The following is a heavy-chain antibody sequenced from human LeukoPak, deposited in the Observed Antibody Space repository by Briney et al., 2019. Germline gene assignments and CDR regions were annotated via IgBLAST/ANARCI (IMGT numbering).Heavy chain of an antibody. Sequence: PGGSLRLSCAASGFTFSGSAMHWVRQASGKGPEWVGRIRSKANTYATAYAASVKGRFTISRDDSKNTAYLQMNSLKTEDTAVYYCTRRRCSSTSCYGGYYGMDVWGKGTTVTVSS. CDR2: IRSKANTYAT. D-gene: IGHD2-2*01. V-gene: IGHV3-73*01. J-gene: IGHJ6*04. CDR3: TRRRCSSTSCYGGYYGMDV. CDR1: GFTFSGSA.